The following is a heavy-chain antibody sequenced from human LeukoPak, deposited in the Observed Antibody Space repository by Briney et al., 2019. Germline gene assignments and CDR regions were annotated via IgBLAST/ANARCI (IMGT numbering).Heavy chain of an antibody. V-gene: IGHV1-69*13. Sequence: SVKVSCKASGGTFSSYAISWVRPAPGQGLEWMGGIIPIFGTANYAQKFQGRVTITADESTSTAYMELSSLRSEDTAVYYCARWNGGYYYGMDVWGQGTTVTVSS. J-gene: IGHJ6*02. CDR2: IIPIFGTA. CDR3: ARWNGGYYYGMDV. CDR1: GGTFSSYA. D-gene: IGHD1-1*01.